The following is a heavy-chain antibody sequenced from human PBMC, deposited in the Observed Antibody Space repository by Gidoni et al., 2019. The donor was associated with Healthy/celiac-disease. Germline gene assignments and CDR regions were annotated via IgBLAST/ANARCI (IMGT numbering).Heavy chain of an antibody. CDR3: ARQQLKGIAAAGHFDL. J-gene: IGHJ2*01. CDR2: IYDSGST. CDR1: VGSSAIVIYY. V-gene: IGHV4-39*01. Sequence: QLQLQESAPGLLMPSQPFPLPSTSPVGSSAIVIYYWGWIRQPPGKGLEWIGSIYDSGSTYYNPSLKSRVTISVDTSKNQFSLKLSSVTSADTAVYYCARQQLKGIAAAGHFDLWGRGTLVTVSS. D-gene: IGHD6-13*01.